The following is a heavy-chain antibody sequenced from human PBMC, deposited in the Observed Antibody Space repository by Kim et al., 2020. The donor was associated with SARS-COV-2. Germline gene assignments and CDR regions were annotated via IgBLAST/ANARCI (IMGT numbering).Heavy chain of an antibody. J-gene: IGHJ5*02. CDR2: ISAYNGNT. D-gene: IGHD5-12*01. CDR1: GYTFTSYG. CDR3: AREVRGYSGYDYVGWFDP. Sequence: ASVKVSCKASGYTFTSYGISWVRQAPGQGLEWMGWISAYNGNTNYAQKLQGRVTMTTDTSTSTAYMELRSLRSDDTAVYYCAREVRGYSGYDYVGWFDPWGQGTLVTVSS. V-gene: IGHV1-18*04.